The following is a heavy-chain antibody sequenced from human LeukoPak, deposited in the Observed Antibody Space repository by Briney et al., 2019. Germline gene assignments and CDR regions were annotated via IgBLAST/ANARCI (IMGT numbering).Heavy chain of an antibody. CDR3: ARAPSEIGGYYPEYFRH. J-gene: IGHJ1*01. CDR1: GLTFSSYW. Sequence: GGSLRLSCAASGLTFSSYWMHWVRQAPGKGLVWVSRIKSDGKTNYADSVEGRFTISRDNAKNTVSLQMNSLRAEDTGVYYCARAPSEIGGYYPEYFRHWGQGTLVTVSS. V-gene: IGHV3-74*01. CDR2: IKSDGKT. D-gene: IGHD3-22*01.